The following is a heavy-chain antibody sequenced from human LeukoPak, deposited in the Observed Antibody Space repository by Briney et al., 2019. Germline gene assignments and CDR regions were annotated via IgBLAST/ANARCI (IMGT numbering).Heavy chain of an antibody. Sequence: GGSLRLSCAASGFTFSSYGMHWARQAPGKGLEWVAVILSDGSKEFYTDSVKGRFTISRDNSKNTLYLQMNSLRVEDTAVYYCATNWHYRFDYWGQGTLVTVSS. CDR1: GFTFSSYG. D-gene: IGHD1-7*01. CDR2: ILSDGSKE. CDR3: ATNWHYRFDY. J-gene: IGHJ4*02. V-gene: IGHV3-33*01.